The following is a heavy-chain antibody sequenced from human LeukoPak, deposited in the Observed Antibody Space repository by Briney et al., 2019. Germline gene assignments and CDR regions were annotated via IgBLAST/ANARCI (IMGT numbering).Heavy chain of an antibody. V-gene: IGHV3-30*18. J-gene: IGHJ4*02. CDR1: GFTFSSYG. Sequence: GRSLRLSCAASGFTFSSYGMHWVRQAPGKGLEWVAVISYDGSNKYYADSVKGRFTISRDNSKNPLYLQMNSLRDEDTAVYYCAKDQHTYYDYVWGSYRPPYFDYWGQGTLVTVSS. CDR3: AKDQHTYYDYVWGSYRPPYFDY. D-gene: IGHD3-16*02. CDR2: ISYDGSNK.